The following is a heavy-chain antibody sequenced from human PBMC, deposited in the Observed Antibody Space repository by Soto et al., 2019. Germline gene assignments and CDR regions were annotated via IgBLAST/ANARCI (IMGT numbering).Heavy chain of an antibody. CDR2: INYSGSDT. J-gene: IGHJ4*02. CDR3: AKRGSSFLDS. Sequence: EVQLLESGGGLVQPGGSLRLSCAASGFTFGTNAMNWVRQAPGKGLQWVSSINYSGSDTHYADSVKGRFTISRDNSENTLHLQMNSLRAEDTAVYYCAKRGSSFLDSWGQGTLVTVSS. CDR1: GFTFGTNA. V-gene: IGHV3-23*01. D-gene: IGHD6-6*01.